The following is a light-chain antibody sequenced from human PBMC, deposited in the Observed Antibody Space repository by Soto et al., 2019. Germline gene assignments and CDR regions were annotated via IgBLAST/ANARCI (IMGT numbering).Light chain of an antibody. CDR1: QSVSSSY. Sequence: EIVLTQSPGTLSLSPGERATLSCRASQSVSSSYLAWYQQKPGQAPRLLIYGASNRATGIPDKFSGSGSGTDFSLTISRLGAEDFAVYYCHQYGSSRGTFGQGTKVEIK. CDR3: HQYGSSRGT. J-gene: IGKJ1*01. V-gene: IGKV3-20*01. CDR2: GAS.